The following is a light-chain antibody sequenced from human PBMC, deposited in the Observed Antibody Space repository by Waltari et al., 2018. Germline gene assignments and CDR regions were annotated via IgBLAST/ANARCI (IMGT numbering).Light chain of an antibody. Sequence: QSALTQPAPVSGSPGQSITISCPGTSRHVGDHNFASWYQQHPGKAPTLMIFDVSKRPSGVSNRFSGSKSGNTASLTISGLQAEDEADYYCISYTSSSTWVFGGGTKLTVL. CDR1: SRHVGDHNF. CDR2: DVS. J-gene: IGLJ3*02. V-gene: IGLV2-14*01. CDR3: ISYTSSSTWV.